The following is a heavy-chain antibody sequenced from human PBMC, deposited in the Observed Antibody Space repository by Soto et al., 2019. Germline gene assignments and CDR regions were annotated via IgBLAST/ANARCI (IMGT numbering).Heavy chain of an antibody. CDR1: GYTFNFYG. Sequence: SVKVSCKASGYTFNFYGITWVRQAPGQGLEWMGGIIPIFGTANYAQKFQGRVTITADESTSTAYMELSSLRSEDTAVYYCASRIAARPLTGNWFDPWGQGPLVTVSS. CDR3: ASRIAARPLTGNWFDP. V-gene: IGHV1-69*13. J-gene: IGHJ5*02. CDR2: IIPIFGTA. D-gene: IGHD6-6*01.